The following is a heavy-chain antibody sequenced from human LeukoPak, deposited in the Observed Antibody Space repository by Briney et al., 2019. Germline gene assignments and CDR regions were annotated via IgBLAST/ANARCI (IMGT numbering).Heavy chain of an antibody. D-gene: IGHD4-17*01. CDR1: GFTFSSYE. J-gene: IGHJ4*02. CDR2: ISSRGSTI. CDR3: AGTVYGDYYFDY. V-gene: IGHV3-48*03. Sequence: GGSLRLSCAASGFTFSSYEMNWVRQAPGKGLEWVSYISSRGSTIYYADSVKGRFTISRDNAKNSLYLQMNSLRAEDTAVYYCAGTVYGDYYFDYWGQGTLVTVSS.